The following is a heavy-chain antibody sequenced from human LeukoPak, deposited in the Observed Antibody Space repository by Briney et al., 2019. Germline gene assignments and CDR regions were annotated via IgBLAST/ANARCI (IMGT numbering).Heavy chain of an antibody. J-gene: IGHJ4*02. V-gene: IGHV1-18*01. D-gene: IGHD3-3*01. CDR3: ARGLRYYDFWSGYFDY. Sequence: GASVKVSCKASGYTFTSYGISWVRQAPGQGLEWMGWISAYNGNTNYAQKLKGRVTMTPDTSTSTAYMELRSLRSDDTAVYYCARGLRYYDFWSGYFDYWGQGTLVTVSS. CDR2: ISAYNGNT. CDR1: GYTFTSYG.